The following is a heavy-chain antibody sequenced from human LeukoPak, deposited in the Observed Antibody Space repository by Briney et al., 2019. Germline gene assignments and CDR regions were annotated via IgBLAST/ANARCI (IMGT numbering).Heavy chain of an antibody. CDR2: IYYSGST. Sequence: PSETLSLTCTVSGGSISRSSYYWGWIRQPPGKGLELIGSIYYSGSTYYNPSLKSRVTISVDSSKNQFSLKLTSVTAVDTAVYYCARDFPKLFGNLSSQRWGQGTLVTVSS. CDR3: ARDFPKLFGNLSSQR. D-gene: IGHD3-10*01. CDR1: GGSISRSSYY. V-gene: IGHV4-39*07. J-gene: IGHJ4*02.